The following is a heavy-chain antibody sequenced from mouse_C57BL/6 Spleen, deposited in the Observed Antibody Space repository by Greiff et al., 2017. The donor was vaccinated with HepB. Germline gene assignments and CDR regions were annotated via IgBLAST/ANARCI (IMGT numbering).Heavy chain of an antibody. CDR3: ARESYYGSSRFDY. J-gene: IGHJ2*01. Sequence: EVKVVESGGGLVKPGGSLKLSCAASGFTFSDYGMHWVRQAPEKGLEWVAYISSGSSTIYYADTVKGRFTISRDNAKNTLFLQMTSLRSEDTAMYYCARESYYGSSRFDYWGQGTTLTVSS. CDR2: ISSGSSTI. D-gene: IGHD1-1*01. CDR1: GFTFSDYG. V-gene: IGHV5-17*01.